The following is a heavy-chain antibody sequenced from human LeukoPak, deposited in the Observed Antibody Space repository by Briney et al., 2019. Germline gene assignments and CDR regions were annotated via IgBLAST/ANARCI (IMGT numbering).Heavy chain of an antibody. CDR2: IKSKTTGGTT. CDR3: TTCTGGSCYSDY. D-gene: IGHD2-15*01. Sequence: GGSLRLSRAPSGFSFTNAWMSWVRQAPGEGGEWGGRIKSKTTGGTTDSAAPVKGRFTISRDDSKNTLYLQMNSLKTEDTAVYYCTTCTGGSCYSDYWGQGTLVTVSS. V-gene: IGHV3-15*01. J-gene: IGHJ4*02. CDR1: GFSFTNAW.